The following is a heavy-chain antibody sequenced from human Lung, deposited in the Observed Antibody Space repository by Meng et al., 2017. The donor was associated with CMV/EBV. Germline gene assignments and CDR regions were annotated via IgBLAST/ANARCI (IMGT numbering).Heavy chain of an antibody. V-gene: IGHV4-4*02. D-gene: IGHD6-19*01. J-gene: IGHJ4*02. Sequence: QVRLQESGPGLVKPSGTLSLTCAVSGGSISSSNWWSWVCQPPGKGLEWIGEIYHSGSTNYNPSLKSRVTISVDKSKNQFSLKLSSVTAADTAVYYCASFPPPGKQWLVTDYWGQGTLVTVSS. CDR3: ASFPPPGKQWLVTDY. CDR2: IYHSGST. CDR1: GGSISSSNW.